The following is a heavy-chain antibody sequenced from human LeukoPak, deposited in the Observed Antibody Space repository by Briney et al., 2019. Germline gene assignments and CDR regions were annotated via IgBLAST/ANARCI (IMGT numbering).Heavy chain of an antibody. CDR3: ARGRSSSWHMGYFQH. D-gene: IGHD6-13*01. Sequence: PGRSLSLSSAASGFTFSSYAMHWVRQAPGKGLEWVAVISYDGSNKYYADSVKGRFTIATDNSKNTLYLQMISPGAKDTSYYYCARGRSSSWHMGYFQHWGKGTLVTVSS. CDR1: GFTFSSYA. V-gene: IGHV3-30*04. J-gene: IGHJ1*01. CDR2: ISYDGSNK.